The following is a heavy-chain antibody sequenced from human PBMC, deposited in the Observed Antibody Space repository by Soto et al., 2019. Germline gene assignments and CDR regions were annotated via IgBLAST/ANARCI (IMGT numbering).Heavy chain of an antibody. Sequence: QVQLVDSGGGVVQPGRSLRLSCAASGFTFSSYGMHWVRRAPGKGLEWVALISYDGSKKYYADSVRGQFTISRDNSKNTLYLQMNFLRVEDTAVYYCARDFTVGATYSGPYYYAMDVW. V-gene: IGHV3-33*05. D-gene: IGHD1-26*01. CDR2: ISYDGSKK. CDR1: GFTFSSYG. J-gene: IGHJ6*01. CDR3: ARDFTVGATYSGPYYYAMDV.